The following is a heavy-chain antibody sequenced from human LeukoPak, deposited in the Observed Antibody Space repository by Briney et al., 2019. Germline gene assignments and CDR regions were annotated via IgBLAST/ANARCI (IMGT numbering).Heavy chain of an antibody. CDR3: AKVDFYDTSGYYGPTFLDY. CDR1: GYTFTSYG. V-gene: IGHV1-18*01. CDR2: ISAYNGNT. D-gene: IGHD3-22*01. Sequence: ASVKVSCKASGYTFTSYGISWVRQAPGQGLEWMGWISAYNGNTNYAQKLQGRVTMTTDTSTSTAYMELRSLRSDDTAVYYCAKVDFYDTSGYYGPTFLDYWGQGTLVTVSS. J-gene: IGHJ4*02.